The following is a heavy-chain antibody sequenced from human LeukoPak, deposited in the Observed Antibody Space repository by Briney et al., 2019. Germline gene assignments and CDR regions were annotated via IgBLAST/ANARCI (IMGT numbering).Heavy chain of an antibody. CDR2: INHSGST. D-gene: IGHD3-3*01. CDR3: ARGGGITIFGVGRRNWFDP. V-gene: IGHV4-34*01. CDR1: GGSFSGYY. Sequence: SETLSLTCAVYGGSFSGYYWSWIRQPPGKGLEWIGEINHSGSTNYNPSLKSRVTISVDTSKNQFSLKLSSVTAADTAVYYCARGGGITIFGVGRRNWFDPWGQGTLVTVSS. J-gene: IGHJ5*02.